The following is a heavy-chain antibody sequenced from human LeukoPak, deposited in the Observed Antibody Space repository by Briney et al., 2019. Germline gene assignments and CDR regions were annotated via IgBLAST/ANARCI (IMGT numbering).Heavy chain of an antibody. CDR1: GFTFSGCA. J-gene: IGHJ4*02. CDR3: TRHLDGIAAYDY. CDR2: IGSKAFDYAT. V-gene: IGHV3-73*01. Sequence: SGGSLRLSCAASGFTFSGCAFHWVRQAPGKGLEWVGRIGSKAFDYATVYAASVEGRFTISRDDSKHTAFLQMNSLKTEDTAVYYCTRHLDGIAAYDYWGQGSLVTVSS. D-gene: IGHD6-13*01.